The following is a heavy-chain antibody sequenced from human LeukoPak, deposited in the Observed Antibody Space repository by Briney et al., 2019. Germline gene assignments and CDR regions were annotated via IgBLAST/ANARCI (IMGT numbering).Heavy chain of an antibody. D-gene: IGHD6-19*01. CDR2: IYYSGST. CDR3: ARSAGNYYYYGMDV. J-gene: IGHJ6*02. V-gene: IGHV4-59*08. Sequence: SETLSLTCTVSGGSISSYYWSWIRQPPGKGLEWVGYIYYSGSTNYNPSLKSRVTISVDTSKNQFSLKLSSVTAADTAVYYCARSAGNYYYYGMDVWGQGTTVTVSS. CDR1: GGSISSYY.